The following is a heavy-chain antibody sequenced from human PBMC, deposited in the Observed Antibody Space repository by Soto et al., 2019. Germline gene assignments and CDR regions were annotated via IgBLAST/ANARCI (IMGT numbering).Heavy chain of an antibody. J-gene: IGHJ3*02. CDR2: INAGNGNT. Sequence: ASVKVSCKASGYTFPSYAMHWVRQAPGQRLEWMGWINAGNGNTKYSQKFQGRVTITRDTSASTAYMELSSLRSEDTAVYYCARVSSGYNWNFEGAFDIWGQGTMVTVSS. CDR3: ARVSSGYNWNFEGAFDI. D-gene: IGHD1-1*01. V-gene: IGHV1-3*01. CDR1: GYTFPSYA.